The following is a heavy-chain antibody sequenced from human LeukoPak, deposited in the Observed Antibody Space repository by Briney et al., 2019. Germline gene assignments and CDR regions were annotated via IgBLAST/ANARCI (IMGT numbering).Heavy chain of an antibody. V-gene: IGHV3-30*02. CDR2: IRYDGYEK. CDR1: GFTFSDYG. CDR3: AKDRKITIFGVARSGDAFDI. Sequence: GGSLRLSCASSGFTFSDYGMHWVRQAPGKGLEWVAFIRYDGYEKYYADSVKGRFTISRDNSKNTLYLQMNSLRAEDTAVYYCAKDRKITIFGVARSGDAFDIWGQGTMVTVSS. J-gene: IGHJ3*02. D-gene: IGHD3-3*01.